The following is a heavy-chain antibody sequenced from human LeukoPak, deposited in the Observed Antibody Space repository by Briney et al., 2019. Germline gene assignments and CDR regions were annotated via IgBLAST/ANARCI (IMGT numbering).Heavy chain of an antibody. V-gene: IGHV4-59*08. CDR2: IHYRGST. Sequence: PSETLSLTCTVSGGSISSYYWSWIRQPPGKGLEWIGYIHYRGSTNYNPSLKSRVTITADTSKIQFSLRLSSVTAADTAVYYCARSHSSYSDAFDIWGQGTMVTVSS. CDR3: ARSHSSYSDAFDI. J-gene: IGHJ3*02. CDR1: GGSISSYY. D-gene: IGHD2-21*01.